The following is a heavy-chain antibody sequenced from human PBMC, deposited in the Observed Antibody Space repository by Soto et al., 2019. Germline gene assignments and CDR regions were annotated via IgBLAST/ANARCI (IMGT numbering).Heavy chain of an antibody. D-gene: IGHD3-22*01. CDR1: GFTFSSCA. J-gene: IGHJ5*02. V-gene: IGHV3-23*01. CDR3: AKDPRYYYDSSGENWFDP. Sequence: PGGSLRLSCAASGFTFSSCAMSWVRQAPGKGLEWVSDISGSGGSTYYADSVKGRFTISRDNSKNTLYLQMNSLRAEDTAVYYCAKDPRYYYDSSGENWFDPWGQGTLVTVSS. CDR2: ISGSGGST.